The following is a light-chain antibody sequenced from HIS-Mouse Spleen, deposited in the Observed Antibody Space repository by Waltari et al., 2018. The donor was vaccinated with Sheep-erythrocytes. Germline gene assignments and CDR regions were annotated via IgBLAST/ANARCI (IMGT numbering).Light chain of an antibody. Sequence: QSALTQPRSVSGSPGQSVTISCTGTRSDAGGYNYVFWYQQHTGKAPKLMIYDVSKRPSGVPDRFSGSKSGNTASLTISGLQAEDEADYYCCSYAGSYNYVFGTGTKVTVL. CDR3: CSYAGSYNYV. CDR1: RSDAGGYNY. CDR2: DVS. V-gene: IGLV2-11*01. J-gene: IGLJ1*01.